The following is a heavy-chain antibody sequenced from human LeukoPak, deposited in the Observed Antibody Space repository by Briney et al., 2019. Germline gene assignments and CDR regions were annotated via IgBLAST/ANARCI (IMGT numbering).Heavy chain of an antibody. Sequence: PETLSLTCTVSGGSISSYYWSWIRQPPGKGLEWIGYIYYSGSTNYTPSLKSRVTISVDTSKNQFSLKLSSVTAADTAVYFCARGLGTVTTLDYWGQGTLVTVSS. V-gene: IGHV4-59*01. D-gene: IGHD4-17*01. CDR1: GGSISSYY. CDR2: IYYSGST. J-gene: IGHJ4*02. CDR3: ARGLGTVTTLDY.